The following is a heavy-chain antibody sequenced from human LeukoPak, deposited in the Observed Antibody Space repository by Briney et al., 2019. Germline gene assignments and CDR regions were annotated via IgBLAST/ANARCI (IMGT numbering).Heavy chain of an antibody. CDR3: ATQTITLVVVISPFDY. J-gene: IGHJ4*02. CDR1: GFTFNTYP. CDR2: IQDDGAKT. V-gene: IGHV3-30*02. D-gene: IGHD3-22*01. Sequence: GGSLRLSCAASGFTFNTYPMHWVRQAPGKGLEWVALIQDDGAKTNYADSVRGRFTISRDNSWSTVYLQMNSLKPDYTAVYYCATQTITLVVVISPFDYWGQGALVTVYS.